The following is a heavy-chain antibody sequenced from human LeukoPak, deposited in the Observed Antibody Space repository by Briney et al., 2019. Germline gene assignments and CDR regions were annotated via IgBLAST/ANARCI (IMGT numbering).Heavy chain of an antibody. D-gene: IGHD3-9*01. CDR3: AKVMRIGYDILTGYGDY. CDR2: ISYDGSNK. J-gene: IGHJ4*02. CDR1: GFTFSSYA. V-gene: IGHV3-30-3*01. Sequence: GGSLRLSCAASGFTFSSYAMHWVRQAPGKGLEWVAVISYDGSNKYYADSVKGRFTISRDNSKNTLYLQMNSLRAEDTAVYYCAKVMRIGYDILTGYGDYWGQGTLVTVSS.